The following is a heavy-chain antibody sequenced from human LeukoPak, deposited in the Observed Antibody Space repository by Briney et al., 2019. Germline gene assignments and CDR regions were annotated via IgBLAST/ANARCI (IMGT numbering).Heavy chain of an antibody. V-gene: IGHV4-59*01. Sequence: SETLSLTCTVSGGSISSYYWSWIRQPPGKGLEWIGYIYYSGSTNYNPSLKSRVTISVDTSKNQFSLKLSSVTAADTAVYYCARDIYSSNWFDPWGQGTLVTVSS. J-gene: IGHJ5*02. CDR3: ARDIYSSNWFDP. D-gene: IGHD6-13*01. CDR2: IYYSGST. CDR1: GGSISSYY.